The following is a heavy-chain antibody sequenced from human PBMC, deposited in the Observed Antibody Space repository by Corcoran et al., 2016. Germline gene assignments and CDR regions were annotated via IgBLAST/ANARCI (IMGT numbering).Heavy chain of an antibody. D-gene: IGHD5-18*01. CDR3: ARGELWSHYFDY. Sequence: QVQLVQSGAEVKKPGSSVKVSCKASGGTFSSYAISWVRQAPGQGLEWMGGINPNSGGTNYAQKFQGRVTMTRDTSISTAYMELSRLRSDDTAVYYCARGELWSHYFDYWGQGSLVTVSS. J-gene: IGHJ4*02. CDR1: GGTFSSYA. CDR2: INPNSGGT. V-gene: IGHV1-2*02.